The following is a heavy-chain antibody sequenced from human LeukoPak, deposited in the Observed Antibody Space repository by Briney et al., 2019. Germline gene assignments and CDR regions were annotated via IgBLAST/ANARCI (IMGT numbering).Heavy chain of an antibody. Sequence: GGSLRLSCVASGFTFSSYGMSWVRQAPGKGLEWVANIKQDGSEKYYVDSVKGRFTISRDNAKKSLYLQMNSLRAEDTAVYYCARVPQYYDILTGPLGMDVWGQGTTVTVSS. CDR1: GFTFSSYG. CDR3: ARVPQYYDILTGPLGMDV. D-gene: IGHD3-9*01. V-gene: IGHV3-7*02. J-gene: IGHJ6*02. CDR2: IKQDGSEK.